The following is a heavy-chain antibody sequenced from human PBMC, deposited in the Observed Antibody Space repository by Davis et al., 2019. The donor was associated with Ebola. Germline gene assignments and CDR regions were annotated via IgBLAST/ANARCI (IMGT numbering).Heavy chain of an antibody. Sequence: MPGGSLRLSCTVSGGSISTTSYYWGWIRQPPGKGLEWIGYIYYSGSTNYNPSLKSRVTISVDTSKNQFSLKLSSVTAADTAVYYCARGSYYYGSGIDYWGQGTLVTVSS. V-gene: IGHV4-61*05. CDR3: ARGSYYYGSGIDY. J-gene: IGHJ4*02. CDR1: GGSISTTSYY. D-gene: IGHD3-10*01. CDR2: IYYSGST.